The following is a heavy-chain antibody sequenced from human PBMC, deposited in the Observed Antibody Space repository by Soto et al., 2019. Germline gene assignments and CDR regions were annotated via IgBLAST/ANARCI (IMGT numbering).Heavy chain of an antibody. J-gene: IGHJ5*01. CDR1: GGSIRGYY. Sequence: PSETLSLTCTVSGGSIRGYYWSWLRQPPGKGLEWIGYIYNIGSTNYTPSLRSRVTMSIDTSQEQFSLKLSSVTATDTAVYYCARHVHLPLAGTGLDSWGRGTLVTV. CDR2: IYNIGST. D-gene: IGHD6-19*01. CDR3: ARHVHLPLAGTGLDS. V-gene: IGHV4-59*08.